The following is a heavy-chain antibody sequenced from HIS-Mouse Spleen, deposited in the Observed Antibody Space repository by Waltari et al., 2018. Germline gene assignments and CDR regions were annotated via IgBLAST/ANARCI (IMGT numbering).Heavy chain of an antibody. D-gene: IGHD6-13*01. CDR2: ISSSSSYI. Sequence: EVQLVESGGGLVKPGGSLRLSCAASGFTFSSYSMNWVGRAPGKGLELVSSISSSSSYIYYADSVKGRFTISRDNAKNSLYLQMNSLRAEDTAVYYCARAGIAAAYYFDYWGQGTLVTVSS. CDR1: GFTFSSYS. CDR3: ARAGIAAAYYFDY. J-gene: IGHJ4*02. V-gene: IGHV3-21*01.